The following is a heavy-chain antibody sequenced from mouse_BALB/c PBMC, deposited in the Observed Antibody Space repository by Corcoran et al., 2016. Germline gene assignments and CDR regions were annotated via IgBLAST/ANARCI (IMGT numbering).Heavy chain of an antibody. CDR3: ARWDWYFDV. J-gene: IGHJ1*01. CDR2: IDPANGNT. Sequence: EVQLEQSGAELVQPGASVKLSCTASGFNIKDTYMHWVRQRPEQGLEWLGRIDPANGNTKYDPKFQGKATITADSSANTAYLQLSSLTSEDTAVYYCARWDWYFDVWGAGTTVTVSS. CDR1: GFNIKDTY. V-gene: IGHV14-3*02.